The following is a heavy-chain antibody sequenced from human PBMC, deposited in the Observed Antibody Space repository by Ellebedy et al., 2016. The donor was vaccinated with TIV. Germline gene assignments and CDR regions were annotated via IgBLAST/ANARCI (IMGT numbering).Heavy chain of an antibody. CDR3: ARAIGAGDGK. CDR1: GFTFRNYW. Sequence: GESLKISXVASGFTFRNYWMHWVRQAPGKGLDWVATIKEDGSAIYYVDSVKGRFTISRDNAKNSLYLQMNSLRTEDTALYYCARAIGAGDGKWGQGALVTVSS. J-gene: IGHJ4*02. D-gene: IGHD2-15*01. CDR2: IKEDGSAI. V-gene: IGHV3-7*04.